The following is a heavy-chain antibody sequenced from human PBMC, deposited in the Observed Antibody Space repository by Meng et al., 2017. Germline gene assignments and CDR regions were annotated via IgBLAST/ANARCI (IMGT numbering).Heavy chain of an antibody. D-gene: IGHD6-13*01. CDR3: ARVAAAGTIGYAFDI. CDR1: GFTFSSYW. Sequence: GGSLRLSCAASGFTFSSYWMSWVRQAPGKGLEWVAVISYDGSNKCYADSVKGRFTISRDNSKNTLYLQMNSLRAEDTAVYYCARVAAAGTIGYAFDIWGQGTMVTVSS. J-gene: IGHJ3*02. V-gene: IGHV3-30*03. CDR2: ISYDGSNK.